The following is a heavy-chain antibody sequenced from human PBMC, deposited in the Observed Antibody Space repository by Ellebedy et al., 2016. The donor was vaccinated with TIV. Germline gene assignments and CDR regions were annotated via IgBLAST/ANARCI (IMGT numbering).Heavy chain of an antibody. V-gene: IGHV3-23*01. CDR2: ISGSGDNT. J-gene: IGHJ4*02. D-gene: IGHD3-10*01. CDR3: AKDEGYYSSGSYYDFDF. Sequence: PGGSLRLSCAASGITFSSSGMSWVRQAPGKGLEWVSTISGSGDNTYYADSVKGRFTISRGNSNNILYLQMNSLRAEDTAIYYCAKDEGYYSSGSYYDFDFWGQGTLVTVSS. CDR1: GITFSSSG.